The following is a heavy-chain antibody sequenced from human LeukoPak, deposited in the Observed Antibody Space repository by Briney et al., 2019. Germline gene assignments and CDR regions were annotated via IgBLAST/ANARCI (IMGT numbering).Heavy chain of an antibody. D-gene: IGHD3-22*01. V-gene: IGHV4-59*01. CDR3: ARVSSGGYFHTYYFDY. CDR1: GGPISGYY. Sequence: PSETLSLTCTVSGGPISGYYWSWIRQPPGKGLEWIGYIRYSGTTNYSPSLKSRATISVDTSKNQFSLNLISVTAADTAIYYCARVSSGGYFHTYYFDYWGQGTLVTVSS. CDR2: IRYSGTT. J-gene: IGHJ4*02.